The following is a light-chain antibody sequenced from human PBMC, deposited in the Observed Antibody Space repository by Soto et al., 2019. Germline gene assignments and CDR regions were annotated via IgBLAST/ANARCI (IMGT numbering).Light chain of an antibody. CDR1: QDITSW. V-gene: IGKV1D-12*01. Sequence: DIQMTQSPSSVSASVGDRVTITCRASQDITSWLAWYQQKPGKAPKLLIYATSSLQSGVPSRFRGSGSGTDFTLTISSLQPEDFATYYCQQANSFPIPFGQGTRLEIQ. CDR3: QQANSFPIP. CDR2: ATS. J-gene: IGKJ5*01.